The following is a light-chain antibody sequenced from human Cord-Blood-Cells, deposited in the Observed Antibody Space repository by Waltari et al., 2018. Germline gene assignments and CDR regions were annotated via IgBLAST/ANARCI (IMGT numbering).Light chain of an antibody. J-gene: IGLJ3*02. CDR2: EGS. Sequence: QSALTQPASVSGSPGQSITISCTGTSSDVGSDNLVSWYHHHPGKAPKLMIYEGSKRPSGVSNRFSGSKSGNTASLTISGLQAEDEADYYCCSYAGSSTVFGGGTKLTVL. V-gene: IGLV2-23*01. CDR1: SSDVGSDNL. CDR3: CSYAGSSTV.